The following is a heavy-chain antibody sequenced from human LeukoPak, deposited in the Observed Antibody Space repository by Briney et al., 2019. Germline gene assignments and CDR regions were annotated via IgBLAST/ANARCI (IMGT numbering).Heavy chain of an antibody. Sequence: ASVKVSCKASGYTFTGYYMHWVRQAPGQGLEWMGWINPNSGGTNYAQKFQGRVTMTTDTSTSTAYMELRSLRSDDTAVYYCARGTCSGGSCYRFDPWGQGTLVTVSS. J-gene: IGHJ5*02. V-gene: IGHV1-2*02. CDR3: ARGTCSGGSCYRFDP. D-gene: IGHD2-15*01. CDR1: GYTFTGYY. CDR2: INPNSGGT.